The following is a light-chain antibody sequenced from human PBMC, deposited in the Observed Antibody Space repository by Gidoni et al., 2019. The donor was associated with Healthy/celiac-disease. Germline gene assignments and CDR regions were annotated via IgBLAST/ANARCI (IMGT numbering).Light chain of an antibody. CDR3: QTWGTGIRV. V-gene: IGLV4-69*01. CDR1: SGHSSYA. CDR2: LNSDGSH. Sequence: STLSSGHSSYAIAWHQQQPEKGPRYLMKLNSDGSHSKGDGIPDRFSGSSSGAERYLTISSLQSEDEADYYCQTWGTGIRVFGTGTKVTVL. J-gene: IGLJ1*01.